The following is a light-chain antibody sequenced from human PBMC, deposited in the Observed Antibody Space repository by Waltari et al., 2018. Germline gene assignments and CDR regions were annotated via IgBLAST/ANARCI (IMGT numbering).Light chain of an antibody. Sequence: RASQGVSNNYVAWYQQKPGQAPRLLMYVASTRATGIPDRFSGSGSGTDFTLTISRLEPEDFAVYYCQQYVTSLYTFGQGTKLEIK. CDR3: QQYVTSLYT. V-gene: IGKV3-20*01. CDR1: QGVSNNY. J-gene: IGKJ2*01. CDR2: VAS.